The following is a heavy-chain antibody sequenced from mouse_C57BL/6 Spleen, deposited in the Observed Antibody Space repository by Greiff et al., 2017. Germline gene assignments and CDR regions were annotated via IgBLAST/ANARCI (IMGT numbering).Heavy chain of an antibody. Sequence: EVQLQQSGPVLVKPGASVKMSCKASGYTFTDYYMNWVKQSHGKSLEWIGVINPYNGGTSYNQKFKGKATLTVDKSSSTAYMELNSLTSEDSAVYYCARSGSSSSYYFDYWGQGTTLTVSS. CDR1: GYTFTDYY. V-gene: IGHV1-19*01. J-gene: IGHJ2*01. CDR3: ARSGSSSSYYFDY. CDR2: INPYNGGT. D-gene: IGHD1-1*01.